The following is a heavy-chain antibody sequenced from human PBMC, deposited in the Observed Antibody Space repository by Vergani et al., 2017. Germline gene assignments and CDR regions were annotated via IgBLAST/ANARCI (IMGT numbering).Heavy chain of an antibody. D-gene: IGHD1-1*01. CDR2: IKRDGTET. CDR1: GFTFGDYY. Sequence: EVHLEESGGGLVQPGGSLRLSCAASGFTFGDYYMAWIRLAPGKGLDWVASIKRDGTETFYVDSVKGRFTISRDNAKTTLYLQMNSLRDEDRGVYYCATKSCGTPGCQIGYFREWGQGTLVTVSS. V-gene: IGHV3-7*01. J-gene: IGHJ1*01. CDR3: ATKSCGTPGCQIGYFRE.